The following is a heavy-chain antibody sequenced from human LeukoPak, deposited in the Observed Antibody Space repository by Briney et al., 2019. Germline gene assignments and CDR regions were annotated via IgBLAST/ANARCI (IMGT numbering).Heavy chain of an antibody. V-gene: IGHV4-4*07. CDR3: ARVNEKTDCSGGSCYYFDY. D-gene: IGHD2-15*01. CDR2: ISTSGST. J-gene: IGHJ4*02. Sequence: SETLSLTCTVSSGSISSCYWSWIRQPAARGLVWIGRISTSGSTNYNPSLKSRVTLSVDTSKNQFSLKLSSVTAADTAVYYCARVNEKTDCSGGSCYYFDYWGQGTLVTVSS. CDR1: SGSISSCY.